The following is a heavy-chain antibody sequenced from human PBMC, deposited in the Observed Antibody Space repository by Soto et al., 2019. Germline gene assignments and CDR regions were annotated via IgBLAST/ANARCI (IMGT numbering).Heavy chain of an antibody. V-gene: IGHV2-70*04. J-gene: IGHJ4*02. CDR2: IDWDDDK. D-gene: IGHD6-13*01. CDR3: TRMRLAAAVDTGIGGDFFDY. Sequence: GSGPTLVNPTQTLTLTCTFSGFSLSTTGMRVSWIRQPPGKALEWLARIDWDDDKFYSKSLRTRLTISKDTSKKQVVLTMTNMDPVDTATYYCTRMRLAAAVDTGIGGDFFDYWGQGTLVTVSS. CDR1: GFSLSTTGMR.